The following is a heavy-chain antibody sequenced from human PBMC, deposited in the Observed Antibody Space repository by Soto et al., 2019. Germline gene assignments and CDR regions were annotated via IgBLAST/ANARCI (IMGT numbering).Heavy chain of an antibody. V-gene: IGHV4-61*01. CDR2: MYYSVST. CDR3: VRSTGIAVWGGY. Sequence: SETLSLTCTVSNGSVSSGNYLWSWIRQAPGKGLEWIGNMYYSVSTNNNSSLKSRVTISVDTSKNQFSLKLSSVTAADTAVYYLVRSTGIAVWGGYWGQGNLVTVS. D-gene: IGHD6-19*01. J-gene: IGHJ4*02. CDR1: NGSVSSGNYL.